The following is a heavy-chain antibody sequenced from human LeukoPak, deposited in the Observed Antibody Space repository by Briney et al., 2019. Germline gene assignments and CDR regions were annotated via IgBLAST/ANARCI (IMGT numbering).Heavy chain of an antibody. CDR3: AKEPFCGGDCYFDY. D-gene: IGHD2-21*02. CDR2: IRYDGSNK. CDR1: GFTFSSYG. Sequence: GGSLRLSCAASGFTFSSYGMHWVRQAPGKGLEWVAFIRYDGSNKYYADSVKGRFTISGDNSKNTLYLQMNSLRAEDTAVYYCAKEPFCGGDCYFDYWGQGTLVTVSS. V-gene: IGHV3-30*02. J-gene: IGHJ4*02.